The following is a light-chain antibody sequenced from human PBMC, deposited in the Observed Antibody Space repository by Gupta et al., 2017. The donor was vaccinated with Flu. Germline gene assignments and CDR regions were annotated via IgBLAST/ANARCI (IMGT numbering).Light chain of an antibody. CDR2: GAS. J-gene: IGKJ3*01. V-gene: IGKV3-20*01. Sequence: EIVLTQSPGTLSLSPGERATLSCRASQSVSSSYLAWYQQKPGQAPRLLTYGASSRATGTPDRFSGSGSGTDFTLTISRLEPEDFAVYYCQQYGSSPKFTFGPGTKVDIK. CDR1: QSVSSSY. CDR3: QQYGSSPKFT.